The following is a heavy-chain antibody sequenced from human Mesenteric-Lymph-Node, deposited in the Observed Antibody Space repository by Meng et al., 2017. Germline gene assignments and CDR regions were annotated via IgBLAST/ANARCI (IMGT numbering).Heavy chain of an antibody. CDR2: IYYSGST. J-gene: IGHJ5*02. CDR3: ARTNYGDYNWFDP. D-gene: IGHD4-17*01. V-gene: IGHV4-31*03. Sequence: QVQLEESGPGLVKPSQTLSLTCTVSGGSISSGGFYWSWIRQHPGKGLEWIGYIYYSGSTYYNPSLRSRVAISIDTSKNQFSLKLTSVTAADTAVYFCARTNYGDYNWFDPWGQGTLVTVSS. CDR1: GGSISSGGFY.